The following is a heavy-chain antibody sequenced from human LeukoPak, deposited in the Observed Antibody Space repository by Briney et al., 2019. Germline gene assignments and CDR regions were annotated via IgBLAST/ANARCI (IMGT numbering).Heavy chain of an antibody. CDR2: IYPGDSDT. Sequence: GESLNISCKGSGYSFTSYWICWVRHMPGPSLECMGIIYPGDSDTRYSPSLHGQVTISADKSISTAYLQWSSLKASDTAMYYCASKSGTTGWYYFDYWGQGTLVTVSS. V-gene: IGHV5-51*01. J-gene: IGHJ4*02. D-gene: IGHD1-1*01. CDR3: ASKSGTTGWYYFDY. CDR1: GYSFTSYW.